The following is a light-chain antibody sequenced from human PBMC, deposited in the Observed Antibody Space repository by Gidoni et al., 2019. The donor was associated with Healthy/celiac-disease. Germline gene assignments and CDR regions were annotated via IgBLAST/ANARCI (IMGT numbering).Light chain of an antibody. Sequence: SSELTQAPAVSVALGQTVRITCQGDSLRSYYASWYQQNPGQAPVLVIYGKNNRPSGIPDRFSGSSSGNTASLTITGAQAEDEADYYCNSRDSSGNHYVFGTGTKVTVL. CDR2: GKN. V-gene: IGLV3-19*01. CDR1: SLRSYY. J-gene: IGLJ1*01. CDR3: NSRDSSGNHYV.